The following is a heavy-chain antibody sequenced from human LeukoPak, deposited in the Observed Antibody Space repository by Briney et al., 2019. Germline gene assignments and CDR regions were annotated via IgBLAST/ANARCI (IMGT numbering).Heavy chain of an antibody. CDR2: IYYSGNT. D-gene: IGHD4-17*01. J-gene: IGHJ4*02. V-gene: IGHV4-59*01. CDR1: RGSISTYY. CDR3: ARVVDDSGDYGVDY. Sequence: SETLSLTCTVSRGSISTYYWSWIRQPPGKGLEWIGYIYYSGNTIYNPSLKSRVTISVDTSKNQFSLKLSSVTAADTAVYYCARVVDDSGDYGVDYWGQGTLVTVSS.